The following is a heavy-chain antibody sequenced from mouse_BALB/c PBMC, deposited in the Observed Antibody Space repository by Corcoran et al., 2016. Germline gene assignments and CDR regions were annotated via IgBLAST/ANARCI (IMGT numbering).Heavy chain of an antibody. CDR1: GYPFPSYV. CDR3: ARRMGKDAMHY. CDR2: IHPYNDVT. J-gene: IGHJ4*01. D-gene: IGHD2-1*01. V-gene: IGHV1S136*01. Sequence: VQLQQSGPERVKPGSSVKVSCKASGYPFPSYVKHWVTQKPGQSHEWIGYIHPYNDVTKYNEKFKGKSTLTSDKSSSTAYMELSSLTSVDSAVYDCARRMGKDAMHYWGQGTSVIVS.